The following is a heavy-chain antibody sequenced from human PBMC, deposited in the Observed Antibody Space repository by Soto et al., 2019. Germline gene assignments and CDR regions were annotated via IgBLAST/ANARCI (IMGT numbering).Heavy chain of an antibody. CDR1: GYTFTSYG. J-gene: IGHJ4*02. V-gene: IGHV1-18*01. CDR3: ARDRRIALRRSDDSAIFDY. CDR2: ISAYNGNT. D-gene: IGHD6-13*01. Sequence: ASVKVSCKASGYTFTSYGISWVRQAPGQGLEWMGWISAYNGNTNYAQKLQGRVTMTTDTSTSTAYMELRSLRSDDTAVYYCARDRRIALRRSDDSAIFDYWGQGTLVTVSS.